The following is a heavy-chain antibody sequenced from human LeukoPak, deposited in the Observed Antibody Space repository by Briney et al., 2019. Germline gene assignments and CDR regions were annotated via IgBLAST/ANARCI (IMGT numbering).Heavy chain of an antibody. CDR3: ARGTKKTVYHTLDY. CDR2: IDTSGTA. D-gene: IGHD1-7*01. Sequence: SETLSLTCTVSGASISDYFWNWIRQPAGRGLEWIGRIDTSGTAKYNSSLKSRVTISVDTSKNQFSLRLSSAAAADTAIYYCARGTKKTVYHTLDYWGQEILVTVSS. V-gene: IGHV4-4*07. CDR1: GASISDYF. J-gene: IGHJ4*02.